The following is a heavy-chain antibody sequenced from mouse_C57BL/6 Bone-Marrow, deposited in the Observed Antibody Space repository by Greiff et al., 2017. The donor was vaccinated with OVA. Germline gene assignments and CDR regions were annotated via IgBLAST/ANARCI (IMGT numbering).Heavy chain of an antibody. CDR3: ARDLITTVVGYFDV. Sequence: VQLQQPGAELVKPGASVKLSCKASGYTFTSYWMQWVKQRPGQGLEWIGEIDPSDGYTNYNQKFKGKATLTVDTSASTAYMQLSSLTSEDSAVYYCARDLITTVVGYFDVWGTGTTVTVSS. CDR1: GYTFTSYW. J-gene: IGHJ1*03. V-gene: IGHV1-50*01. D-gene: IGHD1-1*01. CDR2: IDPSDGYT.